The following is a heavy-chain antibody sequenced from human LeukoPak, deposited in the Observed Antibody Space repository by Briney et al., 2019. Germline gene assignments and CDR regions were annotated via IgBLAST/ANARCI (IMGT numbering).Heavy chain of an antibody. CDR1: GFTFDDYA. V-gene: IGHV3-43*02. CDR3: AKDIGGYYGSGSFDY. D-gene: IGHD3-10*01. CDR2: ISGDGGST. J-gene: IGHJ4*02. Sequence: GGSLRLSCAASGFTFDDYAMHWVRQAPGKGLEWVSLISGDGGSTYYADSVKGRFTISRDNSKNSLHLQMNSLRTEDTALYYCAKDIGGYYGSGSFDYWDQGTLVTVS.